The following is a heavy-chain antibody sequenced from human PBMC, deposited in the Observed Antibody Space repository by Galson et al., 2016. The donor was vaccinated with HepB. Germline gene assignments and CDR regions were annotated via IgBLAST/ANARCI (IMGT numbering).Heavy chain of an antibody. D-gene: IGHD2-2*01. Sequence: SLRLSCAASGFTFSAYAMHWVRQAPGKGLEWLAVMSYDGNIKQYADSVKGRFTISRHNSKKTMYLQMNSLGGDDTAVYYCARDARPTASWHYFDYWGQGTLVTVSS. CDR3: ARDARPTASWHYFDY. CDR1: GFTFSAYA. J-gene: IGHJ4*02. V-gene: IGHV3-30-3*01. CDR2: MSYDGNIK.